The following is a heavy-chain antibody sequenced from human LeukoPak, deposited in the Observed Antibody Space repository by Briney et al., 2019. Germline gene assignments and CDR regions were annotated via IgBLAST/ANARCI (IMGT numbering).Heavy chain of an antibody. D-gene: IGHD3-10*01. J-gene: IGHJ3*02. CDR3: AKEVWFGELFGAFDI. Sequence: SVKVSCKASGGTFSSYEISWVRQAPGQGLEWMGGIIPMFGTAKYAQKFQGRVTITADKSTSTAYMELSSLRSEDTAVYYCAKEVWFGELFGAFDIWGQGTMVTVSS. CDR2: IIPMFGTA. V-gene: IGHV1-69*06. CDR1: GGTFSSYE.